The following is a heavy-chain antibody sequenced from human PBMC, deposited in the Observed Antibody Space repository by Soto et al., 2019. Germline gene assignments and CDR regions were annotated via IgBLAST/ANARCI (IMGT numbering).Heavy chain of an antibody. CDR3: ARSHLYYDSSGYPHS. CDR1: GFTFSDYY. V-gene: IGHV3-11*01. D-gene: IGHD3-22*01. Sequence: PGGSLRLSCAASGFTFSDYYKSCIRQAQVKGLEWGSYISRSGSTIYYADSLKGRVTISRDNAKNSLYLQMNGLRAEDTAVYYCARSHLYYDSSGYPHSWGQGTLVTAS. J-gene: IGHJ4*02. CDR2: ISRSGSTI.